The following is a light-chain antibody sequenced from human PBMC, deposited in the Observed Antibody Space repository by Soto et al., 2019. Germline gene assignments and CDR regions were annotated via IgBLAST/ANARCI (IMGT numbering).Light chain of an antibody. CDR2: KAT. CDR1: KSIGSW. V-gene: IGKV1-5*03. J-gene: IGKJ2*01. Sequence: DIPMTQSPSTLSASVGDGVTTTCRASKSIGSWWAWYQQKPGKAPKLLTYKATNLQSGVPSRFSGSGSGTDFSLTISSLQPVDSATYFCQQYNDFQYTFGPGTKLEI. CDR3: QQYNDFQYT.